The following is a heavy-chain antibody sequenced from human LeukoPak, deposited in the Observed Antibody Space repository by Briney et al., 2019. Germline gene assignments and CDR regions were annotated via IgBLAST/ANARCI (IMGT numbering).Heavy chain of an antibody. CDR3: ARDRMRGVAGMSYFDY. CDR1: GFTFSSYS. Sequence: GGSLRLSCAASGFTFSSYSMNWVRQAPGKGLEWVSSISSSSYIYYADSVKGRFTISRDNAKNSLYLQMNSLRAEDTAVYYCARDRMRGVAGMSYFDYWGQGTLVTVSS. V-gene: IGHV3-21*01. D-gene: IGHD6-19*01. CDR2: ISSSSYI. J-gene: IGHJ4*02.